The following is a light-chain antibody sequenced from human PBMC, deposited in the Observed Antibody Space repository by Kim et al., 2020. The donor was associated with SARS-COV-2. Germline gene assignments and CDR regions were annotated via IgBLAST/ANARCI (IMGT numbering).Light chain of an antibody. Sequence: PGENAALSARASQMVDSNLSWYQQKPGQAPRLLILRASTRAAGIPPRFSGSGSGTEFTLTISSLQSEDFAVYYCEQYNDWPPLTFGGGTKVDIK. CDR1: QMVDSN. J-gene: IGKJ4*01. CDR2: RAS. CDR3: EQYNDWPPLT. V-gene: IGKV3-15*01.